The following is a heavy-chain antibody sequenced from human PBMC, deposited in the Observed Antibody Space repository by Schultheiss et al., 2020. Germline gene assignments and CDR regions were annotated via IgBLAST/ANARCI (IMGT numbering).Heavy chain of an antibody. V-gene: IGHV3-15*07. CDR1: GFTFSNAL. Sequence: CGPLRISCAASGFTFSNALMNWVRQAPGKGLEWVGRIKSKTDGGTTDYAAPVKGRFTISSDDSKNTLYLQMNSLKTEDTAVYYCAVGGAYSYPFDYWGQGTLVTVSS. J-gene: IGHJ4*02. CDR2: IKSKTDGGTT. CDR3: AVGGAYSYPFDY. D-gene: IGHD5-18*01.